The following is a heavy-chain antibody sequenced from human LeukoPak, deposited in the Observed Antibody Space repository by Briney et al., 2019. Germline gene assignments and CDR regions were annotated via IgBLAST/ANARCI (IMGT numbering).Heavy chain of an antibody. CDR2: IANDGGST. J-gene: IGHJ4*02. CDR1: RFTFSTYA. CDR3: ARKQWMVGEGYFDN. D-gene: IGHD6-19*01. V-gene: IGHV3-23*01. Sequence: QPGGSLGLSCAASRFTFSTYAMSWVRQAPGKGLEWISTIANDGGSTYYADSVKGRFTISRDNSRNTLYLQMNSLTAEDTAVYYCARKQWMVGEGYFDNWGQGALVTVSS.